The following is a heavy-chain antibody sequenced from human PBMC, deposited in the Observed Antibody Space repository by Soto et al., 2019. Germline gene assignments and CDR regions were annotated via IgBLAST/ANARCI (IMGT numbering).Heavy chain of an antibody. CDR2: INHTGGA. CDR1: GGSFSGYY. V-gene: IGHV4-34*10. CDR3: ARYPAYCTDGQNCPPGP. J-gene: IGHJ5*02. Sequence: SETLSLTCAVSGGSFSGYYWNWIRQPPGKGLEWVGEINHTGGANYNPSLKSRLIISMDTSKKQFYLRLSSVTAADTAVYYCARYPAYCTDGQNCPPGPWGQGTLVTVSS. D-gene: IGHD2-8*01.